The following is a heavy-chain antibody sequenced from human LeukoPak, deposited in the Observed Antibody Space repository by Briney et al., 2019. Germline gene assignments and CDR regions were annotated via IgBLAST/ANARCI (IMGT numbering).Heavy chain of an antibody. V-gene: IGHV3-7*01. D-gene: IGHD2-2*01. CDR1: GFTFSSSG. CDR2: IKQDGSEK. Sequence: GGSLSLSCAASGFTFSSSGMHWVRQAPGKGLELVANIKQDGSEKYFVDSVKGRFTISRDNAKNSVYLQMNSLRAEDTAVYYCARDCSSSNCYADYWGQGTLVTVSS. CDR3: ARDCSSSNCYADY. J-gene: IGHJ4*02.